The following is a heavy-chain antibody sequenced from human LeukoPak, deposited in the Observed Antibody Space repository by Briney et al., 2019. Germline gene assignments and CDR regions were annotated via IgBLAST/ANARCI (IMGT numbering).Heavy chain of an antibody. J-gene: IGHJ1*01. D-gene: IGHD6-13*01. Sequence: SETLSLTCAVYGGSFSGYYWSWIRQPPGKGLEWIGEINHSGSTNYNPSLKSRVTISVDTSKNQFSLKLSSVTAADTAVYYCARHQGSSSWYKVGPRYFQHWGQGTLVTVSS. CDR2: INHSGST. CDR1: GGSFSGYY. CDR3: ARHQGSSSWYKVGPRYFQH. V-gene: IGHV4-34*01.